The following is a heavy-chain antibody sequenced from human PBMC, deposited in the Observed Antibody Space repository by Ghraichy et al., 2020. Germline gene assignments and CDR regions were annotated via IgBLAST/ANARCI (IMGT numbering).Heavy chain of an antibody. CDR2: IYYSGST. CDR3: ARDPGGMVYAPYYYYGMDV. V-gene: IGHV4-59*01. J-gene: IGHJ6*02. Sequence: SQTLSLTCTVSGGSISSYYWSWIRQPPGKGLEWIGYIYYSGSTNYNPSLKSRVTISVDTSKNQFSLKLSSVTAADTAVYYCARDPGGMVYAPYYYYGMDVWGQGTTVTVSS. D-gene: IGHD2-8*01. CDR1: GGSISSYY.